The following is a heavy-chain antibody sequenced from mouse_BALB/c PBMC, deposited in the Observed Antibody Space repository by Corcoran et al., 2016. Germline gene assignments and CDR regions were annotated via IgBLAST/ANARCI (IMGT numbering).Heavy chain of an antibody. CDR1: GYTFTSYV. CDR2: INPYNDGT. J-gene: IGHJ4*01. Sequence: EVQLQKSGPELVKPGASVKMSCKASGYTFTSYVMHWVKQKPGQGLEWIGYINPYNDGTKYNEKFKGKATLTSDKSSNTAYMELSSLTSEDSAVYYCARLYPGIAMDYWGQGTSVTVSS. CDR3: ARLYPGIAMDY. V-gene: IGHV1S136*01.